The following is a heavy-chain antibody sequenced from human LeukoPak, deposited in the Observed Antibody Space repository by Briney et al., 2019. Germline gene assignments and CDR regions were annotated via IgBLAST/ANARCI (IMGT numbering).Heavy chain of an antibody. J-gene: IGHJ4*02. Sequence: XQATGQGLXXXXXXNPNSGNTGYAQKFQGRVTMTRNTSISTAYMELSSLRSEDTAVYYCARGLPGYSSSWSDYWGQGTLVTVSS. D-gene: IGHD6-13*01. CDR3: ARGLPGYSSSWSDY. V-gene: IGHV1-8*01. CDR2: XNPNSGNT.